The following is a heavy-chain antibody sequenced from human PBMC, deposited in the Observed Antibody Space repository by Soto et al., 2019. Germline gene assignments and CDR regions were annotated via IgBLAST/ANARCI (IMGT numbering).Heavy chain of an antibody. Sequence: TSETLSLTCTVSGGSISSYYLSWIRQPAGKGLEWIGRIYTSGITNYNPSLKSRVTMSVDTSKNQFSMKLSSVTAADTAVYYCARVRLPISSYYFDYWGQGTLVTVSS. D-gene: IGHD6-6*01. CDR3: ARVRLPISSYYFDY. CDR2: IYTSGIT. J-gene: IGHJ4*02. CDR1: GGSISSYY. V-gene: IGHV4-4*07.